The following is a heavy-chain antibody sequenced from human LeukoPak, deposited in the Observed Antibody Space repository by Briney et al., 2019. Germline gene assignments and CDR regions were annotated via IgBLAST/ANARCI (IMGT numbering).Heavy chain of an antibody. CDR2: IKQDGSEK. D-gene: IGHD3-10*01. CDR1: GFTFSSYA. J-gene: IGHJ4*02. CDR3: ARDGGYYYGSGNSYYFDY. Sequence: GGSLRLSCVASGFTFSSYAMSWVRQAPGKGLEWVANIKQDGSEKYYVDSVKGRFTISRDNAKNSLYLQMNSLRAEDTAVYYCARDGGYYYGSGNSYYFDYWGQGTLVTVSS. V-gene: IGHV3-7*03.